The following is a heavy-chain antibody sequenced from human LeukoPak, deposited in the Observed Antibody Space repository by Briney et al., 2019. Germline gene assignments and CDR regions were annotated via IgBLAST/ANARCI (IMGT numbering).Heavy chain of an antibody. CDR3: AKDLAWGWFDP. V-gene: IGHV3-23*01. J-gene: IGHJ5*02. Sequence: ETLSLTCTVSGGSISSYYWSWIRQPPGKGLEWVSGIGPSGDRIYYADSVKGRVTISRDNSKSTVYLQMNSLRAEDTAVYYCAKDLAWGWFDPWGQGTLVTVSS. D-gene: IGHD3-16*01. CDR1: GGSISSYY. CDR2: IGPSGDRI.